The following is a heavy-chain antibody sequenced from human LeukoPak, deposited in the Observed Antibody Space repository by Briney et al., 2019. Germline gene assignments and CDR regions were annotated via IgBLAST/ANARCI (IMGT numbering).Heavy chain of an antibody. J-gene: IGHJ1*01. CDR3: ARGNEYYYDSSGYLH. CDR1: GFTFSSYW. V-gene: IGHV3-48*04. CDR2: ISDSGSAI. D-gene: IGHD3-22*01. Sequence: GGSLRLSCAASGFTFSSYWMSWVRQAPGKGLEWVSYISDSGSAIYYADSVRGRFTISRDNVENSLYLQMNSLRVEDTAVYYCARGNEYYYDSSGYLHWGQGTLVIVSS.